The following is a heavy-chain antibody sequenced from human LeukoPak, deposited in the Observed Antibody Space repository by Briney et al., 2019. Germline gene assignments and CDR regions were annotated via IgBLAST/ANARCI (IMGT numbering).Heavy chain of an antibody. CDR3: AAGMVLLGSRSPYFDY. CDR1: GFTFTSSA. V-gene: IGHV1-58*01. Sequence: SVKVSCKASGFTFTSSAVQWVRQARGQRLEWIGWNVVGSGNTNYAQKFQERVTITRDMSTSTAYMELSSLRSEDTAVYYCAAGMVLLGSRSPYFDYWGQGTLVTVSS. CDR2: NVVGSGNT. D-gene: IGHD2-15*01. J-gene: IGHJ4*02.